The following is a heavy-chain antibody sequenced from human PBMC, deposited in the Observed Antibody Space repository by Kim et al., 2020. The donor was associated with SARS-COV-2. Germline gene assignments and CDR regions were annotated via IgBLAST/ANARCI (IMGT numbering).Heavy chain of an antibody. Sequence: LKSRVTISVDTSKNQFSLKLSSVTAADTAVYYCARAGATIFGVVSAFDIWGQGKMVTVSS. J-gene: IGHJ3*02. D-gene: IGHD3-3*01. CDR3: ARAGATIFGVVSAFDI. V-gene: IGHV4-31*02.